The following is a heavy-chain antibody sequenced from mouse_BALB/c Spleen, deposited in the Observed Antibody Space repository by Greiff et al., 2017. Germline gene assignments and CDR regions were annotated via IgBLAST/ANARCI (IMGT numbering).Heavy chain of an antibody. Sequence: VQLKESGPGLVKPSQSLSLTCTVTGYSITSDYAWNWIRQFPGNKLEWMGYISYSGSTSYNPSLKSRISITRDTSKNQFFLQLNSVTTEDTATYYCARWDYFYFDYWGQGTTLTVSS. V-gene: IGHV3-2*02. J-gene: IGHJ2*01. CDR3: ARWDYFYFDY. CDR1: GYSITSDYA. D-gene: IGHD1-1*01. CDR2: ISYSGST.